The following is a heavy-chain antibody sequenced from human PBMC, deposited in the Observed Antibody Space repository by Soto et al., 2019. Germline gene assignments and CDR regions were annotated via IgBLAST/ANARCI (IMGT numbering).Heavy chain of an antibody. D-gene: IGHD3-16*02. CDR2: ISYDGSNK. Sequence: GGSLRLSCAASGFTFSSYAMHWVRQAPGKGLEWVAVISYDGSNKYYADSVKGRFTISRDNSKNTLYLQMNSLRAEDTAVYYCAREEVERLGELSLSFGYWGQGTLVTVSS. J-gene: IGHJ4*02. V-gene: IGHV3-30-3*01. CDR1: GFTFSSYA. CDR3: AREEVERLGELSLSFGY.